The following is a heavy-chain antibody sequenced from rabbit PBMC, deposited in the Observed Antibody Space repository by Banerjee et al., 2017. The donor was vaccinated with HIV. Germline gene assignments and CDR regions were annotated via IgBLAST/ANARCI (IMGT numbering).Heavy chain of an antibody. D-gene: IGHD7-1*01. Sequence: QEQLKETGGGLVQPGGALTLSCKAAGFSLSRYAMNWVRQAPGKGLEWIGCIYTGISGSTYYANWAKGRFTISKTSSTTVTLQMTSLTAADTATYFCARNPYSSDALWGPGTLVTVS. CDR1: GFSLSRYA. CDR3: ARNPYSSDAL. V-gene: IGHV1S45*01. J-gene: IGHJ4*01. CDR2: IYTGISGST.